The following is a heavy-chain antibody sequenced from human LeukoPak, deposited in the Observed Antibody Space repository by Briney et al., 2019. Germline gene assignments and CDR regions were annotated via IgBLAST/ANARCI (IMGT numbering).Heavy chain of an antibody. CDR1: GFTVSSNY. J-gene: IGHJ4*02. CDR2: IYSGGST. D-gene: IGHD3-22*01. V-gene: IGHV3-53*01. Sequence: GGSLRLSCAASGFTVSSNYMSWVRQAPGKGLEWVSVIYSGGSTYYADSVKGRFTISRDNSKNTLYLQMNSLRAEDTAVYYCARDFSDSSGYYDYWGQGTLVTVSS. CDR3: ARDFSDSSGYYDY.